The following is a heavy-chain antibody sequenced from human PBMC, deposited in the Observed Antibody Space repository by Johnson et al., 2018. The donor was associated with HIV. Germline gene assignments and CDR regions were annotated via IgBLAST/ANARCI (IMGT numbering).Heavy chain of an antibody. CDR2: ISSSGSTI. V-gene: IGHV3-11*04. D-gene: IGHD6-13*01. CDR3: ANNLQQLATKDAFDI. J-gene: IGHJ3*02. CDR1: GFTFSDYY. Sequence: QVQLVESGGGLVKPGGSLRLSCAASGFTFSDYYMSWIRKAPGKGLEWVSYISSSGSTIYYADSVKGRFTISRDNAKNSLYLQMNSLRAEDTAVYYWANNLQQLATKDAFDIWGQGTMVTVSS.